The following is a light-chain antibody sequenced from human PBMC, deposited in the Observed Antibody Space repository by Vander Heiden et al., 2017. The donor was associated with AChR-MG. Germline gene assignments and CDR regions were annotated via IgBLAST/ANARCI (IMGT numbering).Light chain of an antibody. CDR2: EVN. CDR3: SSYAVSNILV. Sequence: QSALTQPPSASGSPGQSVTISCTGTSSDIGGYNYVSWYQQHPGKAPKLLIYEVNQRPSGVPDRFSVSKSGDTASLTVSGLQAEDEADYYCSSYAVSNILVFGTGTKVTVL. CDR1: SSDIGGYNY. V-gene: IGLV2-8*01. J-gene: IGLJ1*01.